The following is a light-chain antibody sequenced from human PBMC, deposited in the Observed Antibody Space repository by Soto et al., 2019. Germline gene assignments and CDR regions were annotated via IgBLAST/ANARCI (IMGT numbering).Light chain of an antibody. Sequence: SVLTQPPSASGTAGQRVTNSCSGSSSNIGINTVNWYQQVPGTAPKLLIYTDNQRPSGVPDRFSGSKSGTSASLAISGLQSEDEADYYCAAWDDSLNGLYVFGTGTKVTVL. CDR3: AAWDDSLNGLYV. V-gene: IGLV1-44*01. J-gene: IGLJ1*01. CDR2: TDN. CDR1: SSNIGINT.